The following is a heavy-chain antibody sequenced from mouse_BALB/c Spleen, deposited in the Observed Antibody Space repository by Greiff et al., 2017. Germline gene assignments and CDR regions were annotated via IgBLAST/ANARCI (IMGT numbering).Heavy chain of an antibody. CDR3: ARDHDYDVGTDY. CDR1: GFSLTSYG. D-gene: IGHD2-4*01. Sequence: VKVVESGPGLVAPSQSLSITCTVSGFSLTSYGVHWVRQPPGKGLEWLGVIWAGGSTNYNSALMSRLSISKDNSKSQVFLKMNSLQTDDTAMYYCARDHDYDVGTDYWGQGTTLTVSS. CDR2: IWAGGST. J-gene: IGHJ2*01. V-gene: IGHV2-9*02.